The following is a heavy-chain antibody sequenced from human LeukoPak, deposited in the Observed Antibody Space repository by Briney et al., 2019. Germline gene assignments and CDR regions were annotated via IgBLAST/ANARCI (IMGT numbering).Heavy chain of an antibody. V-gene: IGHV3-23*01. Sequence: QAGWSLRLSCVGSGFTFRSHAMSWVRQAPEKGLEFVSGIYENGGTTYYADSVKGRFSISRDNSKNTLYLQMDSLRGEDTAVYYCAKDFRIGYSAHFDYWGQGALVTVSS. D-gene: IGHD2-21*01. J-gene: IGHJ4*02. CDR3: AKDFRIGYSAHFDY. CDR1: GFTFRSHA. CDR2: IYENGGTT.